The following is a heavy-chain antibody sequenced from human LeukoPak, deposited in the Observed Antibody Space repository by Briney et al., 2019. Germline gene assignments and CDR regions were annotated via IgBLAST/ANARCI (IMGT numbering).Heavy chain of an antibody. CDR1: GGSISSSSYY. Sequence: PSETLSLTCTVSGGSISSSSYYWGWIRQPPGKGLEWIGSIYYSGSTYYNPSLKSRVTISVDTSKNQFSLKLSSVTAADTAVYYCARHQKLSGSWADYWGQGTLVTVSS. V-gene: IGHV4-39*01. D-gene: IGHD6-13*01. J-gene: IGHJ4*02. CDR2: IYYSGST. CDR3: ARHQKLSGSWADY.